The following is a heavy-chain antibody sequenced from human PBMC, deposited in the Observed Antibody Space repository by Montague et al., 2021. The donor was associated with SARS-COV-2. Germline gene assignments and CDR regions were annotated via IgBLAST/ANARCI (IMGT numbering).Heavy chain of an antibody. CDR3: GKASASNARWMQSPIDY. CDR2: IRWDRGDK. CDR1: GFIFGDYA. J-gene: IGHJ4*02. D-gene: IGHD5-12*01. Sequence: SLRLSCAASGFIFGDYAMHWVRQRPGKVLEWVSSIRWDRGDKSXXXSXXXRFXISRDDAKNSLYLQMDSLRPEDAALYYCGKASASNARWMQSPIDYWGQGTPVIVSS. V-gene: IGHV3-9*01.